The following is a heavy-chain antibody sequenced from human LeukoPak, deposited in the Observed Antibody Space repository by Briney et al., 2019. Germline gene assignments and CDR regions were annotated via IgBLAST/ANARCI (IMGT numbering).Heavy chain of an antibody. V-gene: IGHV4-59*01. CDR2: IYYSGST. Sequence: SETLSLTCAVYGGSFSGYYWTWIRQPPGKGLEWIGYIYYSGSTSYNPSLKSRVTISVDTSKNQFSLKLTSVTAADTAVYYCARLLGTHYDSSAYSTNWFDPWGQGTLVTVSS. J-gene: IGHJ5*02. CDR1: GGSFSGYY. CDR3: ARLLGTHYDSSAYSTNWFDP. D-gene: IGHD3-22*01.